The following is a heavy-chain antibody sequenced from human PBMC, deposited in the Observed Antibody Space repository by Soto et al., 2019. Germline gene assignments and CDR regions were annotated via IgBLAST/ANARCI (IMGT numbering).Heavy chain of an antibody. J-gene: IGHJ4*02. CDR2: TSYTGDT. D-gene: IGHD6-13*01. CDR1: GGSITSYH. Sequence: PSETLSLTCIVSGGSITSYHWSWIRQLPEKGLEWIAYTSYTGDTNYNPSFQSRVTISVDTSKNQFSLNLSSLTTADTAVYFCARGGNRYSSTSYGVGGFDYWGQGTLVTV. V-gene: IGHV4-59*01. CDR3: ARGGNRYSSTSYGVGGFDY.